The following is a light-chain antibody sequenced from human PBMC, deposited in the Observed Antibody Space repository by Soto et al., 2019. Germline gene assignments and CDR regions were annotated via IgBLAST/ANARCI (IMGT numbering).Light chain of an antibody. CDR2: TNN. J-gene: IGLJ3*02. Sequence: QSVLTQPPSASRTPGQRVTISCSGSSFNIGSNTVNWYQQLPGTAPKLLIYTNNQRPSGVPDRFSGSKSGTSASLAIRGLQSEDEADYYCASWDDSLDGVVFGGGTKLTVL. CDR1: SFNIGSNT. V-gene: IGLV1-44*01. CDR3: ASWDDSLDGVV.